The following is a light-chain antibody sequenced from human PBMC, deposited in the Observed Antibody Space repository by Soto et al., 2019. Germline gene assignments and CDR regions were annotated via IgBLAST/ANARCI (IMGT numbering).Light chain of an antibody. CDR3: QQYGTSPWT. CDR2: GAS. V-gene: IGKV3-20*01. CDR1: QSVSSSY. J-gene: IGKJ1*01. Sequence: EIVLTQSPVTLSLSPGERATLSCRASQSVSSSYLAWYQQKPGQAPRLLIYGASSRATGIPDRFSGSGSGTDFTLTISRLEPEDFALYHCQQYGTSPWTFGQGTKV.